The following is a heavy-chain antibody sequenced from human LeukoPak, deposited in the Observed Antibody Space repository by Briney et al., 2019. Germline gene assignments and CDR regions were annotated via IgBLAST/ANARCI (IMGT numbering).Heavy chain of an antibody. Sequence: PSETLSLTCAVYGGSFSGYYWSWIRQPPGKGLEWIGEINHSGSTNYNPSLKSRVTISVDTSKNQLSLKLSSVTAADTAVYYCARGRAAGPFNYWGQGTLVTVSS. V-gene: IGHV4-34*01. CDR3: ARGRAAGPFNY. J-gene: IGHJ4*02. CDR2: INHSGST. D-gene: IGHD6-13*01. CDR1: GGSFSGYY.